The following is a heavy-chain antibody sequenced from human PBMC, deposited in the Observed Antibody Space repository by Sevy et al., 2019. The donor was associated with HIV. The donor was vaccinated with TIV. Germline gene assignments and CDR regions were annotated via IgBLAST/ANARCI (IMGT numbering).Heavy chain of an antibody. D-gene: IGHD3-22*01. V-gene: IGHV3-23*01. CDR1: RLIFSRYA. CDR2: ISRSGEST. CDR3: ATTYYFESSSPPLTNY. Sequence: GGSLRLSCAGSRLIFSRYAMSWVRQAPGKGLEWVSAISRSGESTYYADSVKGRFTISRDTSKNTLYLQMNNLRAEDTAVYYCATTYYFESSSPPLTNYWGQGTLVTVSS. J-gene: IGHJ4*02.